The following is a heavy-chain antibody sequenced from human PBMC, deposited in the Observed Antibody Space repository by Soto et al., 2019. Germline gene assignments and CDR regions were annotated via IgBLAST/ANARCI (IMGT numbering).Heavy chain of an antibody. V-gene: IGHV4-39*07. CDR2: INHSGST. D-gene: IGHD3-10*01. Sequence: SETLSLTCIVSNGSISSRSSYWSWIRQPPGKGLEWIGEINHSGSTNYNPSLKSRVTISVDTSKNRFSLKLSSVTAADTAVYYCARGRTYYGSGSYSTIYYYYYMDVWGKGTTVTVSS. J-gene: IGHJ6*03. CDR1: NGSISSRSSY. CDR3: ARGRTYYGSGSYSTIYYYYYMDV.